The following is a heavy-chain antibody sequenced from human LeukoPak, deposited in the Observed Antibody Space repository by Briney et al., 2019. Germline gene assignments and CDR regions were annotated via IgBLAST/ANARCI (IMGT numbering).Heavy chain of an antibody. Sequence: SETLSLTCTVSGGSISSSSYYWGWIRQPPGQGLEWIGNIYYSGSTYYNPSLKSRVTISVDTSKNQFSLKLSSVTAADTAVYYCASSRLGGRYFDYWGQGTLVTVSS. CDR3: ASSRLGGRYFDY. CDR1: GGSISSSSYY. D-gene: IGHD7-27*01. J-gene: IGHJ4*02. CDR2: IYYSGST. V-gene: IGHV4-39*01.